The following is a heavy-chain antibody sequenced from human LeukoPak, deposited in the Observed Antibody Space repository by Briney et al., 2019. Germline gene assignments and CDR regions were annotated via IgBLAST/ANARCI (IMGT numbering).Heavy chain of an antibody. CDR3: ARESTRVRGVMKN. D-gene: IGHD3-10*01. J-gene: IGHJ4*02. V-gene: IGHV4-59*01. CDR2: IDYSGST. CDR1: GGSISSDY. Sequence: SETLSLTCTVPGGSISSDYRSWIRQPPRKGLEWSGFIDYSGSTNYNPSLKGRVTISLDTSNTQFTLRLSSVTAAATAVYYCARESTRVRGVMKNWGQGTLVTVSS.